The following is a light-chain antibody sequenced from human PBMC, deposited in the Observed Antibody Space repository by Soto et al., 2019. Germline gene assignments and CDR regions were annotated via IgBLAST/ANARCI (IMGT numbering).Light chain of an antibody. Sequence: EIVLTQSPGTLSLSPGERATLSCRASQSVSSSYLAWYQQKPGQAPRLLIYGASSRATGTPDRFSGSGSGTDFTLTISRLEPEDFAVYYCQQYGSSRKFGQGTKVDIK. CDR1: QSVSSSY. V-gene: IGKV3-20*01. CDR3: QQYGSSRK. CDR2: GAS. J-gene: IGKJ1*01.